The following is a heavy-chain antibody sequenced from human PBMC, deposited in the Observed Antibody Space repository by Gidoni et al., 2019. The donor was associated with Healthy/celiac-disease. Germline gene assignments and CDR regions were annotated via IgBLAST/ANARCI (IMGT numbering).Heavy chain of an antibody. CDR2: INHSGST. D-gene: IGHD3-3*01. V-gene: IGHV4-34*01. CDR1: GGFLSGYY. Sequence: QVKQPQRGAVRLMPSAALSPTGAIYGGFLSGYYWSWLRQPPGKGLEWIGEINHSGSTNYNPSLKSRVTISVDTSKNQFSLKLSSVTAADTAVYYGARRPYDFWSGYYYYYYYGMYVWGQGPTVTVSS. CDR3: ARRPYDFWSGYYYYYYYGMYV. J-gene: IGHJ6*02.